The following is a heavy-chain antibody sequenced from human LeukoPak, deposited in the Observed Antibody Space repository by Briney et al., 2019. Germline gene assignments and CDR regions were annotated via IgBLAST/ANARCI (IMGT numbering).Heavy chain of an antibody. J-gene: IGHJ4*02. Sequence: ASVKVSCKASGYTFTGYYMHWVRQAPGQGLEWMGWINPNSGGTNYAQKFQGRVTMTRDTSISTAYMELSRLRSDDTAVYYCARVSHGYYDFWSGPRPFDYWGQGTLVTVSS. CDR2: INPNSGGT. CDR1: GYTFTGYY. CDR3: ARVSHGYYDFWSGPRPFDY. V-gene: IGHV1-2*02. D-gene: IGHD3-3*01.